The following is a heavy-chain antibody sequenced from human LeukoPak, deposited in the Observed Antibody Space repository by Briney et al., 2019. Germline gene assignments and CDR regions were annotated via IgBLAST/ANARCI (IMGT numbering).Heavy chain of an antibody. V-gene: IGHV1-8*02. CDR1: GYTFTGYY. CDR3: ARGRRYSGYDAFGY. J-gene: IGHJ4*02. Sequence: ASVKVSCKASGYTFTGYYMHWVRQATGQGLEWMGWMNPNSGNTGYAQKFQGRVTMTRNTSISTAYMDLSSLRSEDTAVYYCARGRRYSGYDAFGYWGQGTLVTVSS. D-gene: IGHD5-12*01. CDR2: MNPNSGNT.